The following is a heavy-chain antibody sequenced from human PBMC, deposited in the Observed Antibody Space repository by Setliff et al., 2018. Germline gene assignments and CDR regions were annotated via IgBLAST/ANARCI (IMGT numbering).Heavy chain of an antibody. D-gene: IGHD6-19*01. CDR2: YYSGGST. J-gene: IGHJ3*02. CDR1: GFTVSSNY. CDR3: ARGSVAGINDAFDI. V-gene: IGHV3-53*01. Sequence: ASVRLSCAASGFTVSSNYMSWVRQAPGKGLEWVSVYYSGGSTYYADSVKGRFTISRDNSKNTLYLQMNSLRAEDTAVYYCARGSVAGINDAFDIWGQGTMVTVSS.